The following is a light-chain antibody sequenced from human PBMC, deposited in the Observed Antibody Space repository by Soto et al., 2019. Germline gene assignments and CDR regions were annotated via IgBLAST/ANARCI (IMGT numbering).Light chain of an antibody. CDR1: TSNIGTYT. Sequence: QSVLSQPPSTSGTPGQRVTISCSGGTSNIGTYTVSWYQQFPETAPRLLIYGSDRRPSGVPDRFSGSKSGTSASLSIGGLNSEDEAHYYCAAWDDSLDGPTFGGGTKVTVL. J-gene: IGLJ2*01. CDR2: GSD. CDR3: AAWDDSLDGPT. V-gene: IGLV1-44*01.